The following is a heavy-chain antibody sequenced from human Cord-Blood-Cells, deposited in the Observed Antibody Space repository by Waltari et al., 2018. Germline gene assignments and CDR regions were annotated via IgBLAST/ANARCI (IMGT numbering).Heavy chain of an antibody. D-gene: IGHD6-13*01. CDR1: GGTFSSYA. CDR2: IIPIFGTA. CDR3: ASLAARGVMGAFDI. Sequence: QVQLVQSGAEVKKPGSSVKVSCKASGGTFSSYAISWVRQAPGQGLEWMGGIIPIFGTANYAQKCQGRVTITADESTSTAYMELSSLRSEDTAVYYCASLAARGVMGAFDIWGQGTMVTVSS. V-gene: IGHV1-69*01. J-gene: IGHJ3*02.